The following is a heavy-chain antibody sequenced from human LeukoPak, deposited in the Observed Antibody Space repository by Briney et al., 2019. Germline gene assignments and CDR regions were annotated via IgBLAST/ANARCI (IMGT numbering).Heavy chain of an antibody. J-gene: IGHJ3*02. Sequence: ASVKVSCKALGYTFTDHYFHWLRQAPGQGIEWMGWIHPGRGDTNIAQKFQGRVSLTRDMSISTGYMELRSLRSDDTAVYYCARDRSHGDAFDIWGQGTMVIVSS. CDR2: IHPGRGDT. V-gene: IGHV1-2*02. CDR3: ARDRSHGDAFDI. CDR1: GYTFTDHY.